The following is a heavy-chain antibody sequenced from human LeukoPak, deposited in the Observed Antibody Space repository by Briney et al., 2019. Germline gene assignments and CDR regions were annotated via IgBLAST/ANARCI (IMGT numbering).Heavy chain of an antibody. V-gene: IGHV3-7*03. CDR1: GFSFSNAW. Sequence: GGSLRLSCATSGFSFSNAWMNWVRQAPGKGLEWVASINHNGNVNYYVDSVKGRFTISRDNAKNSLYLQMSNLRAEDTAVYFCARGGGLDVWGQGATVTVSS. CDR2: INHNGNVN. CDR3: ARGGGLDV. J-gene: IGHJ6*02. D-gene: IGHD3-16*01.